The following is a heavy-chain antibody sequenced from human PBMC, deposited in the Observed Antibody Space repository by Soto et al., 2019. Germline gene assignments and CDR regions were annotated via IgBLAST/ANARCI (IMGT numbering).Heavy chain of an antibody. CDR3: ARDLGYCISTSCYAGWFDP. Sequence: QVQLVQSGAEVKKPGSSVKVSCKASGGTFSSYAISWVRQAPGQGLEWMGGIIPIFGTANYAQKFQGRVTITADESTSTAYMELSSLRSEDTAVYYCARDLGYCISTSCYAGWFDPWGQGTLVTVSS. J-gene: IGHJ5*02. CDR2: IIPIFGTA. V-gene: IGHV1-69*12. CDR1: GGTFSSYA. D-gene: IGHD2-2*01.